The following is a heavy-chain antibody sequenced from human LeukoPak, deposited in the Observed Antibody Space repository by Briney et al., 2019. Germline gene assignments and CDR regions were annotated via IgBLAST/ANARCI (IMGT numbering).Heavy chain of an antibody. CDR1: GFTFSSYG. V-gene: IGHV3-33*01. D-gene: IGHD6-13*01. CDR3: ARDDGSSWYAPVY. Sequence: GGSLRLSCAASGFTFSSYGMHWVRQAPGKGLEWVAVIWYDGSNKYYADSVKGRFTISRDDSKNTLYLQMNSLRAEDTAVYYCARDDGSSWYAPVYWGRGTLVTVSS. J-gene: IGHJ4*02. CDR2: IWYDGSNK.